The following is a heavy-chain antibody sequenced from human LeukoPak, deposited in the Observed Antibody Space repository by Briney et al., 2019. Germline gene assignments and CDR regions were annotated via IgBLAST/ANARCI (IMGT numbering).Heavy chain of an antibody. V-gene: IGHV4-34*01. CDR3: ARAPLWRYYFDY. CDR2: INHSGST. D-gene: IGHD4/OR15-4a*01. CDR1: GGSFSGYY. Sequence: SETLSLTCAVYGGSFSGYYWSWIRQPPGKGLEWIGEINHSGSTNYNPSLKSRVTLSVDTSKNQFSLKLSSVTAADTAVYYCARAPLWRYYFDYWGQGTLVTVSS. J-gene: IGHJ4*02.